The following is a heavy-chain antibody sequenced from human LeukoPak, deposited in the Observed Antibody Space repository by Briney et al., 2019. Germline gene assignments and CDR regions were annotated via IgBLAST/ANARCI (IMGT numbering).Heavy chain of an antibody. J-gene: IGHJ4*02. CDR3: ATVLGSSGWGFDY. D-gene: IGHD6-19*01. Sequence: GASVKVSCKISGYTLTELSMHWVRQAPGKGLEWMGGFDPEDGETIYAQKFQGRVTMTEGTSTDTAYMELSSLRSEDTAVYYCATVLGSSGWGFDYWGQGTLVTVSS. V-gene: IGHV1-24*01. CDR2: FDPEDGET. CDR1: GYTLTELS.